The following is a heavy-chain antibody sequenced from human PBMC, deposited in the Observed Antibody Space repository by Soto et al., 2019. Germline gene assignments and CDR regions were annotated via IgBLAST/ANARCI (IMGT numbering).Heavy chain of an antibody. CDR2: ISYDGSNK. Sequence: PGWSLRLSCAASGFTFSSYGMHWVRQAPGKGLERVAVISYDGSNKYYADSVKGRFTISRDNSKNTLYLQMNSLRAEDTAVYYCAKDRSDIVLMVYGHRDYGTDVWGQGTTVTVSS. V-gene: IGHV3-30*18. CDR3: AKDRSDIVLMVYGHRDYGTDV. J-gene: IGHJ6*02. CDR1: GFTFSSYG. D-gene: IGHD2-8*01.